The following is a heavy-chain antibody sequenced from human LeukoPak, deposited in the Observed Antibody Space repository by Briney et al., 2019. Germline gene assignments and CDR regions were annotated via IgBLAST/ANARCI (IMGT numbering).Heavy chain of an antibody. CDR3: ARDGNYRVADDI. V-gene: IGHV3-30*02. CDR2: IRYDGSNK. CDR1: GFAFSNYG. D-gene: IGHD3-10*01. J-gene: IGHJ3*02. Sequence: GGSLRLSCAASGFAFSNYGMHWVRQAPGKGLEWVVFIRYDGSNKYYADSVKGRFTISRDNSKNTLYLQMNSLRAEDTAVYYCARDGNYRVADDIWGQGTMVTVSS.